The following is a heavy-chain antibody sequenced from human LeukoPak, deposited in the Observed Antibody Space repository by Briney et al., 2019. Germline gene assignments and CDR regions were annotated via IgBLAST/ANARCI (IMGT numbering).Heavy chain of an antibody. J-gene: IGHJ4*02. V-gene: IGHV3-21*01. CDR3: AREGGQYGSSGYYLPFDH. Sequence: GESLRLSCVASGFAFSRYSMTWVRQAPGKGLEWVSSISSSSSYIYYADSVKGRFTISRDNAKNALYLQMNSLRAEDTAVYYCAREGGQYGSSGYYLPFDHWGQGTLVTVSS. CDR2: ISSSSSYI. D-gene: IGHD3-22*01. CDR1: GFAFSRYS.